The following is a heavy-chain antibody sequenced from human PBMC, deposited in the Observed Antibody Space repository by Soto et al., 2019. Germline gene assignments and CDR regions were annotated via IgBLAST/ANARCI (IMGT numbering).Heavy chain of an antibody. Sequence: EVHLLESGVDLVQPGGSLRLSGTASGLTFSTYAMSWVREAPGKGLEWVSAIGGSGTGGRTYYADSVKGRFTISRDNSKNTVYLQMNSLRADDTAVYYCAKSPGGLDGYNSDYYGMDVWGQGTTVTVSS. CDR2: IGGSGTGGRT. CDR3: AKSPGGLDGYNSDYYGMDV. CDR1: GLTFSTYA. D-gene: IGHD5-12*01. J-gene: IGHJ6*02. V-gene: IGHV3-23*01.